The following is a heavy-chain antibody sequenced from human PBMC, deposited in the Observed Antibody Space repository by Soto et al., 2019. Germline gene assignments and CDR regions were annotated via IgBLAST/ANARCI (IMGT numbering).Heavy chain of an antibody. Sequence: QVQLVQSGAEVKKPGSSVKVSCKASGGTFSSYAISWVRQAPGQGLEWMGGIIPIFGTANYAQKFQGRVTITADESTSTAYMELSGLRSEDTAVYYCARSPTYCSSTSCYYYYGMDVWGQGTTVTVSS. CDR3: ARSPTYCSSTSCYYYYGMDV. CDR2: IIPIFGTA. V-gene: IGHV1-69*01. D-gene: IGHD2-2*01. CDR1: GGTFSSYA. J-gene: IGHJ6*02.